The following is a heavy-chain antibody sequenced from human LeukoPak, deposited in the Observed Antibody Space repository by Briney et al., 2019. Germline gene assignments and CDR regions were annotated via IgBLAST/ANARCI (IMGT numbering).Heavy chain of an antibody. J-gene: IGHJ5*02. CDR3: ARLILYYYGSGSPPSWFDP. CDR2: INHSGST. D-gene: IGHD3-10*01. V-gene: IGHV4-34*01. Sequence: SETLSLTCAVSGGSFSGYYWSWIRHPPGKGLEWIGEINHSGSTNYNPSLMSRVTISVDTSKNQFSLKLSSVTAADTAVYYCARLILYYYGSGSPPSWFDPWGQGTLVTVSS. CDR1: GGSFSGYY.